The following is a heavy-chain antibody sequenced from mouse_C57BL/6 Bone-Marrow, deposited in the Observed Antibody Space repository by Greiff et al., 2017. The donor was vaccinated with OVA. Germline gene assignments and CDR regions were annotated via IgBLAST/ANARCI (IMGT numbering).Heavy chain of an antibody. V-gene: IGHV1-50*01. CDR3: ARSVDSSGYWFAY. CDR2: IDPSDSYT. CDR1: GYTFTSYW. J-gene: IGHJ3*01. D-gene: IGHD3-2*02. Sequence: VQLQQSGAELVKPGASVKLSCKASGYTFTSYWMQWVKQRPGQGLEWIGEIDPSDSYTNYNQKFKGKATLTVDTSSSTAYMQLSSLTSEDSAVYYCARSVDSSGYWFAYWGQGTLVTVSA.